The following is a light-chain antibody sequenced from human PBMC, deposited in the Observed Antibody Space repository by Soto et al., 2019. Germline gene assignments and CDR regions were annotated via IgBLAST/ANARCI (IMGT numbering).Light chain of an antibody. Sequence: QSALTQPASVSGSPGQSITISCTGTSSDVGSYNLVSWYQQHTGKAPKLMIYEGSKRPSGVSNRFSGSKSGNTASLTISGLQAEDAADYYCCSYAGSSPHVVFGGGTKLTVL. V-gene: IGLV2-23*01. CDR3: CSYAGSSPHVV. CDR1: SSDVGSYNL. J-gene: IGLJ2*01. CDR2: EGS.